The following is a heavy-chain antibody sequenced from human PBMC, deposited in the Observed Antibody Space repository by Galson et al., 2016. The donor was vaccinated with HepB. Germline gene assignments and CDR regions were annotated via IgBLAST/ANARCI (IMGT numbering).Heavy chain of an antibody. J-gene: IGHJ4*02. V-gene: IGHV3-NL1*01. D-gene: IGHD2-21*01. CDR3: ARDTCDGGNCYSVY. CDR1: GFIFSNYG. Sequence: SLRLSCAASGFIFSNYGIHWVRQVPGKGLEWVSTVYTGRGTYYADSVKDRFTVSIDTFTNILSLQMSGLRVEDTALYYCARDTCDGGNCYSVYWGQGALVAVSS. CDR2: VYTGRGT.